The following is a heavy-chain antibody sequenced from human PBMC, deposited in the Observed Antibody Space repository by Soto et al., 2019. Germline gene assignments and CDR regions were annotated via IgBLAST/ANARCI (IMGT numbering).Heavy chain of an antibody. CDR1: GFTFSNYG. CDR3: AKDGAPRYCSRSSCHPAGDY. Sequence: QVQLVESGGGVVQPGRSLRLSCAGSGFTFSNYGLHWVRQAPGKGLEWVAVISYDGSHKYYEDSVKGRFTISRDNSNNMLYLQMDSLRADDTAVYYCAKDGAPRYCSRSSCHPAGDYWGHGTLVNVSS. V-gene: IGHV3-30*18. D-gene: IGHD2-15*01. CDR2: ISYDGSHK. J-gene: IGHJ4*01.